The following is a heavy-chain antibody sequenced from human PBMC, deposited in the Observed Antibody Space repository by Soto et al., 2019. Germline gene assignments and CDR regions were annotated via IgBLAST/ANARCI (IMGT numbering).Heavy chain of an antibody. CDR3: ARQMGRVAATGWFDP. Sequence: SGTLSLTCTVSGGSISSSCYYWGWVRQPPGKGLEWIGSIYYSGSTHYNPSLKSRVTISVDTSKNQFSLKLSSVTAADTAVYYCARQMGRVAATGWFDPSGQVTLVTVSS. CDR1: GGSISSSCYY. D-gene: IGHD2-15*01. CDR2: IYYSGST. J-gene: IGHJ5*02. V-gene: IGHV4-39*01.